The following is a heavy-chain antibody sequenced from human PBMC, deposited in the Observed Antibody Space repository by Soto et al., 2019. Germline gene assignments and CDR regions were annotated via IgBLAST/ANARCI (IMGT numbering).Heavy chain of an antibody. D-gene: IGHD3-10*01. CDR3: ARQGFGPLPGLVDV. J-gene: IGHJ6*02. CDR2: VHHSWGS. V-gene: IGHV4-59*08. CDR1: GGSINSYY. Sequence: QVQLQESGPGLVKPSETLSLSCTVSGGSINSYYWSWIRQSPGKRMEWIGYVHHSWGSSYNPSLQSRAAISLDTSKSQFSLTVTSVPATDTVVYYCARQGFGPLPGLVDVWGQGTTVTVSS.